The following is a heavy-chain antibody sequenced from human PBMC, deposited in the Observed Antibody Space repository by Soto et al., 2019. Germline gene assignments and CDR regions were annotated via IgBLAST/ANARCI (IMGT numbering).Heavy chain of an antibody. J-gene: IGHJ5*02. CDR3: AAWDISNP. Sequence: EEKLVQSGGGLVRPGGSLRLSCVGSGITFSNYWMNWVRQTPGKGLEWVANIKPDGSAKAYVDSVKGRFTVSRDNAKNSLYLQMTSLTAEDTAVYFCAAWDISNPWGQGTLVTVSS. D-gene: IGHD2-15*01. CDR1: GITFSNYW. CDR2: IKPDGSAK. V-gene: IGHV3-7*01.